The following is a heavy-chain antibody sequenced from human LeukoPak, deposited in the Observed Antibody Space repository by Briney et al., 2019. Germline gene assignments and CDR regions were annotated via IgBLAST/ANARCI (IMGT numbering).Heavy chain of an antibody. D-gene: IGHD3-10*02. Sequence: ASVKVSCKASGYTFTNHGISWVRQAPGQGLEWMGWISAYNGNTNYVQNFQGRVTMTTDTSTSTAYIELRSLRSDDTAVYYCGRDVRTSWYYFDYWGQGTLVTVSS. J-gene: IGHJ4*01. V-gene: IGHV1-18*01. CDR1: GYTFTNHG. CDR3: GRDVRTSWYYFDY. CDR2: ISAYNGNT.